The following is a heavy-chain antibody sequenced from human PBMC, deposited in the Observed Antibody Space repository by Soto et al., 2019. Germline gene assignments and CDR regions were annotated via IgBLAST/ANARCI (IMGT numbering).Heavy chain of an antibody. CDR2: IKQDGGEK. V-gene: IGHV3-7*03. D-gene: IGHD2-21*02. Sequence: QTGGSLRLSCTASRFTFITYWITWVRQAPGKGLEWVANIKQDGGEKYYVDSVKGRFIISRDNAKNSVYLQMNSLRADDTAVYYCARVGMTAKYYYYGMDVWGQGTTVTVSS. CDR3: ARVGMTAKYYYYGMDV. CDR1: RFTFITYW. J-gene: IGHJ6*02.